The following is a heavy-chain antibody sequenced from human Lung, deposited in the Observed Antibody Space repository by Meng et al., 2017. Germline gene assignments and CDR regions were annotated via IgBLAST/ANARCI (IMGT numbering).Heavy chain of an antibody. D-gene: IGHD4-11*01. CDR3: ARGPTTMAHDFDY. CDR1: GGSFSDYY. CDR2: INHSGST. J-gene: IGHJ4*02. V-gene: IGHV4-34*01. Sequence: QRQPQQWGAGLLKLSGTLSLTCVVSGGSFSDYYWSWIRQPPGKGLEWIGEINHSGSTNYNPSLESRATISVDTSQNNLSLKLSSVTAADSAVYYCARGPTTMAHDFDYWGQGTLVTVSS.